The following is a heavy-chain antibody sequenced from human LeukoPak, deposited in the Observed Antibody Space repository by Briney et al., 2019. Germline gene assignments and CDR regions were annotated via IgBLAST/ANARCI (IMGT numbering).Heavy chain of an antibody. CDR3: ARGLHCINGVCYNRNYYYMDV. V-gene: IGHV1-69*13. D-gene: IGHD2-8*01. J-gene: IGHJ6*03. CDR1: GGTSSNYA. Sequence: SVKVSCKASGGTSSNYAISWVRQAPGQGLEWMGGISPIFGTANYAQKFQGRVTIIADESTSTAYMELSSLRSEDTAVYYCARGLHCINGVCYNRNYYYMDVWGKGTTVTVSS. CDR2: ISPIFGTA.